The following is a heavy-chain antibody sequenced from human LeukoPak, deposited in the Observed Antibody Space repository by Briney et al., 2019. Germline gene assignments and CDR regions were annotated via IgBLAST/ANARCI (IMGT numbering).Heavy chain of an antibody. CDR3: ARLQMDTAMVRFDY. D-gene: IGHD5-18*01. CDR2: IYYSGST. J-gene: IGHJ4*02. Sequence: SETLSLTCTVSGASISGYHWNWIRQPPGKGLEWIGYIYYSGSTSYNPSLMSRVTISLDTSKNQFSLRLSSVTAADTAVYYCARLQMDTAMVRFDYWGQGTLVTVSS. V-gene: IGHV4-59*08. CDR1: GASISGYH.